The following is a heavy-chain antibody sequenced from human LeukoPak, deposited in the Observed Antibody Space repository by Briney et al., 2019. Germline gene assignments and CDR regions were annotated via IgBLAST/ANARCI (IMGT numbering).Heavy chain of an antibody. J-gene: IGHJ6*03. CDR3: ARGLREFGYYYYHMDV. CDR2: LYHTGTT. V-gene: IGHV4-39*07. D-gene: IGHD3-10*01. Sequence: SETLSLTCTVSGGSISTTSEYWAWIRQSPGKGLEWIGSLYHTGTTYYNPSLKSRVTMSVDTSKNQFSLNLRSVTAADTAVYYCARGLREFGYYYYHMDVWDIGTTVTVSS. CDR1: GGSISTTSEY.